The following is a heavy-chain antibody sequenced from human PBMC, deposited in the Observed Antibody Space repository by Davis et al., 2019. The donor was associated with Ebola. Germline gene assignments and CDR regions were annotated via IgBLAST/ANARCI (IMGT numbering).Heavy chain of an antibody. Sequence: GESLKISCVASGFTFNIFSMSWVRQAPGKGLEWVATMKHNGIDTYYVDSVKGRFFISRDNTKNSIYLQMNSLTVEDTAVYYCATLPGGRGVDVWGPGTTVTVSS. J-gene: IGHJ6*02. CDR2: MKHNGIDT. CDR3: ATLPGGRGVDV. D-gene: IGHD1-26*01. CDR1: GFTFNIFS. V-gene: IGHV3-7*01.